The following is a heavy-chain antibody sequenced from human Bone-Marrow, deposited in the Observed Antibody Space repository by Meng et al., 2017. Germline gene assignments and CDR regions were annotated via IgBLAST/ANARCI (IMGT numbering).Heavy chain of an antibody. Sequence: GESLKISCAASGFTFSSYAMDWVRQAPGKGLEWVAVISYGGSNKYYADSVKGRFTISRDNSKNTLYLQMNSLRAEDTAAYYCARFTCGDDCYYFAMDVWGQGTTVTVSS. CDR3: ARFTCGDDCYYFAMDV. J-gene: IGHJ6*02. V-gene: IGHV3-30*04. CDR1: GFTFSSYA. CDR2: ISYGGSNK. D-gene: IGHD2-8*02.